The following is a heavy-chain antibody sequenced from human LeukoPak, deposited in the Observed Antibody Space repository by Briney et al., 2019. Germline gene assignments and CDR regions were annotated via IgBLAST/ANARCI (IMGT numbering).Heavy chain of an antibody. CDR3: ARSFLSIAAAATDY. J-gene: IGHJ4*02. V-gene: IGHV3-21*01. Sequence: PGGSLRLSCAASGFAFSSYSMNWVRQAPGKGLEWVSSISSSSSYIYYADSVKGRFTISRDNAKNSLYLQMNSLRAEDTAVYYCARSFLSIAAAATDYWGQGTLVTVSS. D-gene: IGHD6-13*01. CDR2: ISSSSSYI. CDR1: GFAFSSYS.